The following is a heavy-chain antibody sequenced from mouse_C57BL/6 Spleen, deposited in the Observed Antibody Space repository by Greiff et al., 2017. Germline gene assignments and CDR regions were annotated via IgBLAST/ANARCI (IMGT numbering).Heavy chain of an antibody. D-gene: IGHD4-1*01. J-gene: IGHJ2*01. Sequence: EVMLVESGGGLVQPGGSMKLSCVASGFTFSNYWMNWVRQSPEKRLEWVAQISLKSDNYATHYAESVKGRFTISRDDSKSCGYLQRLNLRAAATENYYSAGETGTFDYWGQGTTLTVSS. CDR1: GFTFSNYW. CDR3: AGETGTFDY. V-gene: IGHV6-3*01. CDR2: ISLKSDNYAT.